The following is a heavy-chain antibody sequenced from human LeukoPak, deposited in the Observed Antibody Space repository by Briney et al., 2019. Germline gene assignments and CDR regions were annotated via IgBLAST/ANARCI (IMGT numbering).Heavy chain of an antibody. CDR2: ISSSSSYI. CDR3: AKERATTTSFDY. J-gene: IGHJ4*02. Sequence: PGGSLRLSCAASGFTFSSYSMNWVRQAPGKGLEWVSSISSSSSYIYYADSVKGRFTISRDNSKNTLYLQMNSLRAEDTAVYFCAKERATTTSFDYWGQGTLVTVSS. V-gene: IGHV3-21*04. CDR1: GFTFSSYS. D-gene: IGHD4-11*01.